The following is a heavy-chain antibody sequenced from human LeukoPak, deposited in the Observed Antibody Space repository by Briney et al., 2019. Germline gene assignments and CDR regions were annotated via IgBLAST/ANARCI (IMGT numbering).Heavy chain of an antibody. Sequence: GESLKISCKGSGYTVTSYYMHWVRQAPGQGLEWMAIINPSGGSTSYTQKFQGRVTMTRDTSTSTVYMELSSLRSEDTAVYYCASVYNYGMDVWGQGTTVIVSS. CDR1: GYTVTSYY. J-gene: IGHJ6*02. CDR3: ASVYNYGMDV. CDR2: INPSGGST. V-gene: IGHV1-46*01.